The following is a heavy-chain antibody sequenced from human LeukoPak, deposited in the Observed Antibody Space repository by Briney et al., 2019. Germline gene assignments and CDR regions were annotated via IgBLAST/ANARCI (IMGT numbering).Heavy chain of an antibody. CDR1: GFRFDDFG. CDR3: TRKGLGGELGGFDH. Sequence: PGGSPRLSCAASGFRFDDFGKSWVRQAPGKGLEWVSGMNSNGDITGYADSVKGRFTISRDNAKNSLYLQMDILRAEDTALYYCTRKGLGGELGGFDHWGQGTLVTVSS. CDR2: MNSNGDIT. J-gene: IGHJ4*02. V-gene: IGHV3-20*04. D-gene: IGHD1-26*01.